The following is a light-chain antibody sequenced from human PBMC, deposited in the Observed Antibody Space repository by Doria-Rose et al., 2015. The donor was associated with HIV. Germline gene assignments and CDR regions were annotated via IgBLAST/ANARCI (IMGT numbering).Light chain of an antibody. CDR2: GAS. J-gene: IGKJ1*01. CDR1: QGISRY. V-gene: IGKV1-9*01. CDR3: QQFDSSPRT. Sequence: DIRLTQSPSFLSASVGVRVTITCRASQGISRYLAWYQQKPGKAPTLLIFGASTLQSGVPSRFSGSGSGTEFTLTISSLQPEDFATYYCQQFDSSPRTFGQGTKVELK.